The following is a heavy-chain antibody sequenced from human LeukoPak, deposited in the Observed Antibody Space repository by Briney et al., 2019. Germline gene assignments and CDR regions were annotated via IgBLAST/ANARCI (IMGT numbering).Heavy chain of an antibody. CDR1: GFTFISYS. Sequence: GGSLRLSCAAYGFTFISYSMNWVRQPPGKGLEWVSSISSSSSYIYYADSVKGRFTISRANAKNSLYLQMNSLRAEDTAVYYCARDRGIAAGAFDIWGQGTMVTVSS. CDR2: ISSSSSYI. CDR3: ARDRGIAAGAFDI. V-gene: IGHV3-21*01. J-gene: IGHJ3*02. D-gene: IGHD6-25*01.